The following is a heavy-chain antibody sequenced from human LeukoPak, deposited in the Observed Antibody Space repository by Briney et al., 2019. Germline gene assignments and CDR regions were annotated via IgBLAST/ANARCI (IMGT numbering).Heavy chain of an antibody. V-gene: IGHV3-20*04. CDR2: INWNGGST. Sequence: GGSLILSCAASGFTFDDYGMSWVRQAPGKGLEWVSGINWNGGSTGYADSVKGRFTISRDNAKNSLYLQMNSLRAEDTALYYCARASYSGYDSDYWGQGTLVTVSA. CDR1: GFTFDDYG. CDR3: ARASYSGYDSDY. D-gene: IGHD5-12*01. J-gene: IGHJ4*02.